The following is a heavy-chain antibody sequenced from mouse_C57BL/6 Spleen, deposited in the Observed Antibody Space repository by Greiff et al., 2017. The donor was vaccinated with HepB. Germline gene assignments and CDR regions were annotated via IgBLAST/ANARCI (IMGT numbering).Heavy chain of an antibody. Sequence: EVKLVESEGGLVQPGSSMKLSCTASGFTFSDYYMAWVRQVPEKGLEWVANINYDGSSTYYLDSLKSRFIISRDNAKNILYLQMSSLKSEDTATYYCARVYDGYVDYWGQGTSVTVSS. CDR1: GFTFSDYY. V-gene: IGHV5-16*01. CDR3: ARVYDGYVDY. J-gene: IGHJ4*01. D-gene: IGHD2-3*01. CDR2: INYDGSST.